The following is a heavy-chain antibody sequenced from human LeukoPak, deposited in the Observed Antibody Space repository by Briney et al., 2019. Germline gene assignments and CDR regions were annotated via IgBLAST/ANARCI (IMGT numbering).Heavy chain of an antibody. D-gene: IGHD3-22*01. CDR3: AKCDLRDYDSSDYYYYYMDV. CDR1: GFTFSSYA. CDR2: ISGSGGST. V-gene: IGHV3-23*01. J-gene: IGHJ6*03. Sequence: PGGSLRLSCAASGFTFSSYAMSWVRQAPGKGLEWVSAISGSGGSTYYADSVKARFTISRDNSKNTLYLQMNSLRAEDTAVYYCAKCDLRDYDSSDYYYYYMDVWGKGTTVTVSS.